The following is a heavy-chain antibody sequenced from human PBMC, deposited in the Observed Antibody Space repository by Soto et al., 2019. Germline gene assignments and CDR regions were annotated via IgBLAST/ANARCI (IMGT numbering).Heavy chain of an antibody. Sequence: VGSLRLSCAASGFTFSSYGMHWVRQAPGKGLEWVAVIWYDGSNKYYADSVKGRFTISRDNSKNTLYLQMNSLRAEDTAVYYCARPNERTVRPGIAAAGTRAYFQHWGQGTLVTVSS. J-gene: IGHJ1*01. CDR3: ARPNERTVRPGIAAAGTRAYFQH. V-gene: IGHV3-33*01. CDR2: IWYDGSNK. CDR1: GFTFSSYG. D-gene: IGHD6-13*01.